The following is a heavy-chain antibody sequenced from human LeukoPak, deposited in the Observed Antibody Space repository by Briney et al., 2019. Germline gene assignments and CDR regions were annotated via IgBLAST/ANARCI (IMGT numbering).Heavy chain of an antibody. CDR3: ASWGVVVVAATRRNWFDP. D-gene: IGHD2-15*01. Sequence: SETLSLTCTVSGGSISSYYWSWIRQPPGKGLEWIGEINHSGSTNYNPSLKSRVTISVDTSKNQFSLKLSSVTAADTAVYYCASWGVVVVAATRRNWFDPWGQGTLVTVSS. V-gene: IGHV4-34*01. CDR2: INHSGST. J-gene: IGHJ5*02. CDR1: GGSISSYY.